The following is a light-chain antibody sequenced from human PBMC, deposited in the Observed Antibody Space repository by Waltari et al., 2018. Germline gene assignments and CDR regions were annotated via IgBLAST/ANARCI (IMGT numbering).Light chain of an antibody. J-gene: IGKJ4*01. V-gene: IGKV3-20*01. CDR1: QTVERNY. CDR2: DAS. CDR3: QQCSTSPLT. Sequence: EIVLTQSPGTLSLSPGERATLSCRASQTVERNYLALSQQKPGQAPRLLIYDASSRATGIPDRVSGSGSGTDFTLTISRLEPEDFAVYYCQQCSTSPLTFGGGTKVEIK.